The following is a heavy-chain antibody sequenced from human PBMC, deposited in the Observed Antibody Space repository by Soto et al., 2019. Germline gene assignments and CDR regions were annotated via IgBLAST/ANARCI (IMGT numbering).Heavy chain of an antibody. Sequence: GASVKVSCKASGFTFTSSAMQWVRQARGQRLEWIGWIVVGSGNTNYAQKFQKRVTITRDMSTSTAYMEVSSVRSVDTAVYYCAADLVRHYYGSVSYYNYYYYMDVWGKGTTVTVSS. V-gene: IGHV1-58*02. J-gene: IGHJ6*03. CDR2: IVVGSGNT. CDR1: GFTFTSSA. CDR3: AADLVRHYYGSVSYYNYYYYMDV. D-gene: IGHD3-10*01.